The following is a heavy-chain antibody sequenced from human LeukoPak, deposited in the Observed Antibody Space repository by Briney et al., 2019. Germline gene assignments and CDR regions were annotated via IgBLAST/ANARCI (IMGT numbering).Heavy chain of an antibody. CDR1: GFTFSSYS. V-gene: IGHV3-21*01. D-gene: IGHD5-18*01. CDR2: ISSSSSYI. CDR3: ARDRGDSYGSTTYYFDY. Sequence: PGGSLRLSCAAPGFTFSSYSMNWVRQAPGKGLEWVSSISSSSSYIYYADSVKGRFTISRDNAKNSLYLQMNSLRAEDTAVYYCARDRGDSYGSTTYYFDYWGQGTLVTVSS. J-gene: IGHJ4*02.